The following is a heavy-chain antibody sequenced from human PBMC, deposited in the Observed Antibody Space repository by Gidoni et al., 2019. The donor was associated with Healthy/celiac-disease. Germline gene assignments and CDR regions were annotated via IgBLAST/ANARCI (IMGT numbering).Heavy chain of an antibody. V-gene: IGHV4-4*02. D-gene: IGHD6-13*01. CDR2: IYHSGST. Sequence: QVQLQESGPGLVKPSGTLSLTCAVSGGSIISSNWCGWVRQPPGKGLEVIGEIYHSGSTNYNPSLKSRVTISVDKSKNQFSLKLSSVTAADTAVYYCARDRSSSWYAGGVDFDYWGQGTLVTVSS. J-gene: IGHJ4*02. CDR3: ARDRSSSWYAGGVDFDY. CDR1: GGSIISSNW.